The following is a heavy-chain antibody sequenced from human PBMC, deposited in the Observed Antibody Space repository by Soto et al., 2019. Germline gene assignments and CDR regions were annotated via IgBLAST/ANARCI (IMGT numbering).Heavy chain of an antibody. CDR3: ASLVRQHLPPLGP. J-gene: IGHJ5*02. CDR2: ITSSSVQT. D-gene: IGHD6-13*01. V-gene: IGHV3-11*06. Sequence: QVHLVESGGGLDKRGGSLRLSCTASGFNFSDSYMTWIRQVPGKGLEWLSFITSSSVQTRYADSVKGRFTISRDNARNSLYLQMNSLRPEDTAVYYCASLVRQHLPPLGPWGQGTLAIVSS. CDR1: GFNFSDSY.